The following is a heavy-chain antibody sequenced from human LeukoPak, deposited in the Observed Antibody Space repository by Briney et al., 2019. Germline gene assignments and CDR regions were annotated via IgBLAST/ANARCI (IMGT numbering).Heavy chain of an antibody. J-gene: IGHJ4*02. D-gene: IGHD6-13*01. Sequence: GGSLRLSCAASGFTFSSNGMHWVRQAPGKGLEWVAFIRYDGSNKYYADSVKGRFTISRDNSKNTLYLQMNSLRAEDTAVYYCAKDHDSSSWYFDYWGQGTLVTVSS. CDR2: IRYDGSNK. CDR1: GFTFSSNG. V-gene: IGHV3-30*02. CDR3: AKDHDSSSWYFDY.